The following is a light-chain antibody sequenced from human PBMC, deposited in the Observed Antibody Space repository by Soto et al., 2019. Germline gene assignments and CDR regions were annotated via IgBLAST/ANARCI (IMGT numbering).Light chain of an antibody. CDR3: QQYNSYPIT. Sequence: DLQMTQSPSSLSASIGDRVTLSCRASHDIRKFLAWFQQKPGKAPKSLIYAASRLHYWVPLKFSGHGSGTEFTLTINNLQPEDFATYYCQQYNSYPITFGQGTRLEIK. J-gene: IGKJ5*01. CDR2: AAS. V-gene: IGKV1-16*02. CDR1: HDIRKF.